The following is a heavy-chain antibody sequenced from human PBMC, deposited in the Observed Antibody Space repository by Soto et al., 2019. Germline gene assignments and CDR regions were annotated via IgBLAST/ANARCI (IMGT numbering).Heavy chain of an antibody. V-gene: IGHV4-34*01. CDR2: INHSGST. CDR1: GGSFSGYY. CDR3: AREEANGAGSGYPSSKYYFDY. Sequence: SETLSLTCAVYGGSFSGYYWSWIRQPPGKGLEWIGEINHSGSTNYNPSLKSRVTISVDTSKNQFSLKLSSVTAADTAVYYCAREEANGAGSGYPSSKYYFDYWGQGTLVTVSS. J-gene: IGHJ4*02. D-gene: IGHD6-19*01.